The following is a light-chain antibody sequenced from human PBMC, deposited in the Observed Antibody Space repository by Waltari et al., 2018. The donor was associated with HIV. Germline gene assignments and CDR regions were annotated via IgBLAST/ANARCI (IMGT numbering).Light chain of an antibody. Sequence: DIQMTQSPSTLSASVGDRVTITCRASQSINSWLAWYQQKPGKAPKLLIYKASDLESGVPSRFSGTRSGTEFTLTISSLQPDDFATYYCQQYNSGSTFGQGTKVGIK. J-gene: IGKJ1*01. CDR1: QSINSW. CDR3: QQYNSGST. V-gene: IGKV1-5*03. CDR2: KAS.